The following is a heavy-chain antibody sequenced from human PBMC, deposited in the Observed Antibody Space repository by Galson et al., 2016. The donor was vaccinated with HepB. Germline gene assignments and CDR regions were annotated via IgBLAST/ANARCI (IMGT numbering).Heavy chain of an antibody. D-gene: IGHD3-10*01. CDR1: GFTFSDYY. Sequence: SLRLSCAASGFTFSDYYMNWIRQAPGKGLEWVSYISSSSSYTNHADSVKGRFTISRDNAKNSLYLQMNSLRAEDTAVYYCARGNYNAGSPRPHWFDPWGQGTLVTVSS. CDR3: ARGNYNAGSPRPHWFDP. CDR2: ISSSSSYT. J-gene: IGHJ5*02. V-gene: IGHV3-11*05.